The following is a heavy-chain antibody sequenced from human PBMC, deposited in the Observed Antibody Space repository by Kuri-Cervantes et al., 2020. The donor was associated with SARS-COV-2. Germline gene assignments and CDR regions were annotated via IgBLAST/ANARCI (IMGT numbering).Heavy chain of an antibody. CDR2: IYHSGST. CDR1: GGSISSGGYS. D-gene: IGHD1-26*01. J-gene: IGHJ4*02. V-gene: IGHV4-30-2*01. Sequence: SETLSLTCAVSGGSISSGGYSWSWIRQPPGKGLEWIGYIYHSGSTNYNPSLKSRVTISVDTTKNQFSLKLSSVTAADTAVYYCARGPVIVGDTRRRVLDYWGQGTLVTVSS. CDR3: ARGPVIVGDTRRRVLDY.